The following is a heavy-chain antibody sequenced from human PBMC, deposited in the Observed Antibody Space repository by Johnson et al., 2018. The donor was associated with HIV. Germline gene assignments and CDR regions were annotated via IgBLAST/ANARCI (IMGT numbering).Heavy chain of an antibody. D-gene: IGHD3-22*01. J-gene: IGHJ3*02. V-gene: IGHV3-48*04. CDR1: GFTVSSNY. CDR3: VREWLYDAFDI. CDR2: SWNSGSI. Sequence: VQLVESGGGLIQPGGSLRLSCAASGFTVSSNYMSWVRLAPGKGLEWVSGISWNSGSIAYADSVKGRFTISRDNAKNSLYLRMNSLRAEDTAVYYCVREWLYDAFDIWGQGKGVTISS.